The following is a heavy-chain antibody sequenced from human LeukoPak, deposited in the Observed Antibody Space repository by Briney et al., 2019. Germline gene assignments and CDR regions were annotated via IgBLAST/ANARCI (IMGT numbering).Heavy chain of an antibody. D-gene: IGHD6-19*01. J-gene: IGHJ4*02. CDR1: GFTFSSYA. CDR2: ISGSGGST. Sequence: PGGSLRLSCAASGFTFSSYAMSWVRQAPGRGLEWVSAISGSGGSTYYADSVKGRFTISRDNSKNTLYLQMNSLRAEDTAVYYCAKDSSPSYSSGWYYFDYWGQGTLITVSS. V-gene: IGHV3-23*01. CDR3: AKDSSPSYSSGWYYFDY.